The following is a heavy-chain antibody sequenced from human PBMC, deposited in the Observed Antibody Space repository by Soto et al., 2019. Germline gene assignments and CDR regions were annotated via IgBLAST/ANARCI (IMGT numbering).Heavy chain of an antibody. D-gene: IGHD3-10*01. CDR2: ISGSGSSR. CDR3: AKELLRLGESLERYFDY. J-gene: IGHJ4*02. Sequence: EVQLLESGGDLVQPGGSLRLSCAASGFTFSTYAMSWVRQAPGKGLEWVSAISGSGSSRYYADSAKGRFTISRDNSKNTRFLQLNSLRAEDTAVYYCAKELLRLGESLERYFDYWGQGTLVTVSS. CDR1: GFTFSTYA. V-gene: IGHV3-23*01.